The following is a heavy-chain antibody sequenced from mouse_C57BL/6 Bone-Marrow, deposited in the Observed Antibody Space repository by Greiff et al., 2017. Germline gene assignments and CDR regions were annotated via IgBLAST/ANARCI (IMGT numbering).Heavy chain of an antibody. D-gene: IGHD2-4*01. J-gene: IGHJ4*01. CDR2: IHPNSGST. V-gene: IGHV1-64*01. CDR3: AYDYDGAMDY. CDR1: GYTFTSYW. Sequence: QVQLQQSGAELVKPGASVKLSCKASGYTFTSYWMHWVKQRPGQGLEWIGMIHPNSGSTNYNEKFKSKATLTVDKSSSTAYMQLCSLTSEDSAVYYCAYDYDGAMDYWGQGTSVTVSS.